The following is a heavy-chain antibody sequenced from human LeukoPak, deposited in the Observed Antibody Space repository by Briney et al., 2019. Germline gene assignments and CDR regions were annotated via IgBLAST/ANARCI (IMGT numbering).Heavy chain of an antibody. CDR2: IIPIFGTA. D-gene: IGHD6-13*01. V-gene: IGHV1-69*01. CDR1: GGTFSSYA. J-gene: IGHJ6*02. CDR3: ARESIAAAGESYYYYYGMDV. Sequence: SVKVSCKASGGTFSSYAISWVRQAPGQGLEWMGGIIPIFGTANYAQKFQGRVTITADESTSIAYMELSSLRSEDTAVYYCARESIAAAGESYYYYYGMDVWGQGTTVTVSS.